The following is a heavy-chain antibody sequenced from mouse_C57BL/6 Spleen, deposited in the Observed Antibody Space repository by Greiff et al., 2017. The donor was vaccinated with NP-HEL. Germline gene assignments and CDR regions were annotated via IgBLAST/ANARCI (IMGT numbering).Heavy chain of an antibody. V-gene: IGHV14-4*01. J-gene: IGHJ2*01. CDR2: IDPENGDT. CDR1: GFNIKDDY. D-gene: IGHD1-1*01. CDR3: ARAYYSSSIGY. Sequence: VQLQQSGAELVRPGASVKLSCTASGFNIKDDYMHWVKQRPEQGLEWIGWIDPENGDTEYASKFQGKATITADTSSNTAYLQLSSLTSEDTAVYYCARAYYSSSIGYWGQGTTLTVSS.